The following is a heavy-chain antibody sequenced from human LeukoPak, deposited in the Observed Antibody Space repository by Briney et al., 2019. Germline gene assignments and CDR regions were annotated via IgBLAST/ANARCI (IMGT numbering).Heavy chain of an antibody. D-gene: IGHD3-22*01. Sequence: GASVKVSCKASGYTFTGYYMHWVRQAPGQGLEWMGWINPNSGGTNYAQKFQGRVTMTRDTSISTAFMELSRLRSDDTAVYYCAREYYYDSSGFYRDGIDYWGQGTLVTVSS. CDR3: AREYYYDSSGFYRDGIDY. V-gene: IGHV1-2*02. CDR2: INPNSGGT. CDR1: GYTFTGYY. J-gene: IGHJ4*02.